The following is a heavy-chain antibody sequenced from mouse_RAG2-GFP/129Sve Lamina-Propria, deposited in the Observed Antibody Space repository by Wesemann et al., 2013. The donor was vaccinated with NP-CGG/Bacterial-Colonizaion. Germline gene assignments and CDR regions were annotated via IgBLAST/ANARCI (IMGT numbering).Heavy chain of an antibody. Sequence: QVQLQQPGAELVKPGASVKLSCKASGYTFTSYWMHWVKQRPGQGLEWIGMIHPNSGSTNYNEKFKSKATLTVDKSSSTAYMQLSSLTSEDSAVYYCARESIYYGNYYAMDYWGQGTSVTVSS. CDR1: GYTFTSYW. CDR3: ARESIYYGNYYAMDY. D-gene: IGHD2-1*01. CDR2: IHPNSGST. V-gene: IGHV1-64*01. J-gene: IGHJ4*01.